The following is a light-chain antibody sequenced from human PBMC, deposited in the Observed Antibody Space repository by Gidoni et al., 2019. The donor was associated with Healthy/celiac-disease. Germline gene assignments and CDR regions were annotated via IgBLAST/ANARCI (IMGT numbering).Light chain of an antibody. CDR1: QSVLYSSNNKNY. Sequence: DIVMTQSPDSLAVSLCERATINCKSSQSVLYSSNNKNYLAWYQPKPGQPPKLLIYWASTRESGVPDRFSGSGSGTDFTLTISSLQAEDVAVYYCQQYYSTPETFGQGTKVEIK. V-gene: IGKV4-1*01. CDR2: WAS. J-gene: IGKJ1*01. CDR3: QQYYSTPET.